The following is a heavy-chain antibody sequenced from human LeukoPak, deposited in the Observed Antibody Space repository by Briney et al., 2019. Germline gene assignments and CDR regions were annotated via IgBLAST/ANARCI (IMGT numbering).Heavy chain of an antibody. J-gene: IGHJ5*02. D-gene: IGHD3-22*01. CDR1: GFTFSSFD. V-gene: IGHV3-48*03. CDR2: ISNSGSTM. CDR3: ARDRYYESFGYYTGDP. Sequence: GGSLRLSCAASGFTFSSFDMNWVRQAPGKGLEWLSYISNSGSTMYYADSVKGRFTVSRDNAKNSLYLQMNSLRAEDTAVYYCARDRYYESFGYYTGDPWGQGTLVTVSS.